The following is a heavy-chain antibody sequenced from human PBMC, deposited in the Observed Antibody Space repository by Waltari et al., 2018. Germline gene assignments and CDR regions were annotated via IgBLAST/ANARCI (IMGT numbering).Heavy chain of an antibody. V-gene: IGHV3-48*04. CDR1: GFTFSSYS. CDR3: ARVRAMRTRDAFDI. CDR2: MSSRSSTI. J-gene: IGHJ3*02. Sequence: EVQLVESGGGLVQPGGSLRLPCAASGFTFSSYSMNWVRQAPGRGLEWVAYMSSRSSTIYYADSVKGGFTISRNNAKNSLYRQMNSLRAEDTAVYDCARVRAMRTRDAFDIGGQGTMVTVSS.